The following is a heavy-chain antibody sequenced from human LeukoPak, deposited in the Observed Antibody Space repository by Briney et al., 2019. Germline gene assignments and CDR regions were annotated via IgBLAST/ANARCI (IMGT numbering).Heavy chain of an antibody. V-gene: IGHV4-61*02. Sequence: PSQTLSLTCTVSGGSISSGSYYWSWIRQPAGKGLEWIGRIYTSGSTNYHPSLKSRVTISVDTSKNQFPLKLSSVTAADTAVYYCARDSRDYGDYYFDYWGQGTLVTVSS. CDR1: GGSISSGSYY. J-gene: IGHJ4*02. CDR2: IYTSGST. CDR3: ARDSRDYGDYYFDY. D-gene: IGHD4-17*01.